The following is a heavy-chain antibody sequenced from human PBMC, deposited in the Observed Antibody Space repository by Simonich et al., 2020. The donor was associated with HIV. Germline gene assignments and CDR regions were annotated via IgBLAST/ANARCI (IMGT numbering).Heavy chain of an antibody. D-gene: IGHD2-2*01. CDR1: GFTFSSYS. V-gene: IGHV3-21*01. CDR3: ARDGRKGSSTSCSDY. CDR2: ISSSSSYI. Sequence: EVQLVASGGGLVKPGGSLRLSCAASGFTFSSYSMNWVRQAPGKGLEWVSSISSSSSYIYYADSGKGRFTISRDNAKNSLDLQMNSLRAEDTAVYYCARDGRKGSSTSCSDYWGQGTLVTVSS. J-gene: IGHJ4*02.